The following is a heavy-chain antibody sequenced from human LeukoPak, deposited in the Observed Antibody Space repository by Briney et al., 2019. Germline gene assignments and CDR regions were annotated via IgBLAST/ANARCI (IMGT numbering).Heavy chain of an antibody. D-gene: IGHD6-13*01. CDR3: ARGGFYSSSWYGDY. CDR2: FFLGDSDT. Sequence: GESLKISGNGSGYRFTSYRCAWVGQMPGKGREWFGVFFLGDSDTRYSPSFQGQVTISADKSTSTAYLQWSSLRASDTAMYYCARGGFYSSSWYGDYWGQGTLVTVSS. CDR1: GYRFTSYR. J-gene: IGHJ4*02. V-gene: IGHV5-51*01.